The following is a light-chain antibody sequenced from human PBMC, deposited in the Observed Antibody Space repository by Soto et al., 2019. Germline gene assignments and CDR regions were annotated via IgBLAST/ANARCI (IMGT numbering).Light chain of an antibody. CDR2: DAS. J-gene: IGKJ4*01. CDR1: QSVSSY. CDR3: QQRSNWPLT. Sequence: EIVLTQSPATLSLSPGERATLSCRASQSVSSYLAWYQQKPGQPPRLLIYDASNMATGIPARFSGSGSGTDITLTISSLEPEDFAVYYCQQRSNWPLTFGGGTKVEIK. V-gene: IGKV3-11*01.